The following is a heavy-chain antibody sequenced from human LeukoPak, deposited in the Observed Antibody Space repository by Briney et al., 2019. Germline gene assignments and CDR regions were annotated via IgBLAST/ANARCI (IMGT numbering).Heavy chain of an antibody. CDR3: AKLACSGTSCYPFDY. CDR1: GFTFSSYG. D-gene: IGHD2-2*01. J-gene: IGHJ4*02. CDR2: ISYDGSNK. V-gene: IGHV3-30*18. Sequence: GGSLRLSCAASGFTFSSYGMHWVRQAPGEGLEGVAVISYDGSNKYYADSVKGRFTISRDNSKNTLYLQMNSLRAEDTAVYYCAKLACSGTSCYPFDYWGQGTLVTVSS.